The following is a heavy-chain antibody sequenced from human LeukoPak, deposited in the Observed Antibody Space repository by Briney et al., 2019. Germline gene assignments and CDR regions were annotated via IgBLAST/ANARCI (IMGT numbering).Heavy chain of an antibody. CDR3: AKDRGSGWYYFDY. J-gene: IGHJ4*02. CDR1: GFTLSDYD. V-gene: IGHV3-23*01. D-gene: IGHD6-19*01. CDR2: ISAGGETT. Sequence: PPGGSLRLSCTGSGFTLSDYDMSWVRQAPGKGLEWVSSISAGGETTYHTNSVKGRLTISRDNSKNTLYLHMNSLRAEDTALYYCAKDRGSGWYYFDYWGQGTLVTVSS.